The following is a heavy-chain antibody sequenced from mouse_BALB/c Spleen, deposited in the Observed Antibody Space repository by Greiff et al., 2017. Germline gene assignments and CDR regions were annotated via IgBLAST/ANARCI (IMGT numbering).Heavy chain of an antibody. J-gene: IGHJ4*01. D-gene: IGHD2-4*01. CDR3: ARYYDYDVEAMDY. V-gene: IGHV3-8*02. Sequence: EVKVEESGPSLVKPSQTLSLTCSVTGDSITSGYWNWIRKFPGNKLEYMGYISYSGSTYYNPSLKSRISITRDTSKNQYYLQLNSVTTEDTATYYCARYYDYDVEAMDYWGQGTSVTVSS. CDR2: ISYSGST. CDR1: GDSITSGY.